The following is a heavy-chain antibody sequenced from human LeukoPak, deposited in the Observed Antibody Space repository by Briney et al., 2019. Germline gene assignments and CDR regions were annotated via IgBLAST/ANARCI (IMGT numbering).Heavy chain of an antibody. Sequence: GGSLRLSCAASGFTFSSYWMYWVRQPPGKGLVWVSRIKTDGSSTSYADSVKGRFAISRDNAKNSLYLQMNSLRAEDTAVYYCARVEWMAFDIWGQGTMVTVSS. CDR3: ARVEWMAFDI. D-gene: IGHD2-2*03. CDR1: GFTFSSYW. J-gene: IGHJ3*02. V-gene: IGHV3-74*01. CDR2: IKTDGSST.